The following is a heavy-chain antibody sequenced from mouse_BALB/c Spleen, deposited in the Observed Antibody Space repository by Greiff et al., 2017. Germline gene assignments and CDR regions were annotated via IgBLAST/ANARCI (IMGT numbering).Heavy chain of an antibody. Sequence: EVQLQESGPGLVKPSQSLSLTCSVTGYSITSGYYWSWIRQFPGNQLEWMGYISYDGSNYYNPSLKNRISITRDTSKNQFFLKLNSVTTEDTATYDCARDEWIYYDDDRYAMDYWGQGTSVTVSS. J-gene: IGHJ4*01. D-gene: IGHD2-4*01. CDR3: ARDEWIYYDDDRYAMDY. CDR2: ISYDGSN. V-gene: IGHV3-6*02. CDR1: GYSITSGYY.